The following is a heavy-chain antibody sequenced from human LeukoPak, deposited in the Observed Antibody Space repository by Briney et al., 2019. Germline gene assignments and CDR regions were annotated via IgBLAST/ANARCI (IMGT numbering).Heavy chain of an antibody. Sequence: ASVKVSCKASGYTFTSYYMHWVRQAPGQGLEWMGIINPSGGSTSYAQKFQGRVTMTRDMSTSTVYMELSSLRSEDTAVYYCARDGYSNLYYYYMDVWGKGTTVTVSS. CDR2: INPSGGST. V-gene: IGHV1-46*01. D-gene: IGHD6-13*01. J-gene: IGHJ6*03. CDR3: ARDGYSNLYYYYMDV. CDR1: GYTFTSYY.